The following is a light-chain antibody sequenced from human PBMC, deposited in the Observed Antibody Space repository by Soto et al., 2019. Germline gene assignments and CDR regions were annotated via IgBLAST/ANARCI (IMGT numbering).Light chain of an antibody. Sequence: QSVLTQPPSASGTPGQRVTISCSGSSSNLGGNFVSWYQQLPGTAPKLLIHRNNQRPSGVPDRFSGSKSGTSASLAISGLGSEDEADYYCAAWDDSLSGVVFGGGTKLTVL. CDR2: RNN. J-gene: IGLJ3*02. CDR1: SSNLGGNF. V-gene: IGLV1-47*01. CDR3: AAWDDSLSGVV.